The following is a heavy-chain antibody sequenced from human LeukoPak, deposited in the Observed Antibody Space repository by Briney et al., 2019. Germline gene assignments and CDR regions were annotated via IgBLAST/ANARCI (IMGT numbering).Heavy chain of an antibody. J-gene: IGHJ5*02. V-gene: IGHV4-4*07. CDR2: VYTSGNT. Sequence: SETLSLSCTVSGGSITSHYLSWIRLSAGKGLEWIGRVYTSGNTNYNPSLKSRVTMSVDTSKNQFSLKLSSVTAADTAVYYCARELAALINWFDPWAREPWSPPPQ. D-gene: IGHD3-16*01. CDR1: GGSITSHY. CDR3: ARELAALINWFDP.